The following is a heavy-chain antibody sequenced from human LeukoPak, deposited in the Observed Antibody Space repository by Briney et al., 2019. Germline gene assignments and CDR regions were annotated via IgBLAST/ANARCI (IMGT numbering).Heavy chain of an antibody. CDR2: ISGSSSTI. Sequence: GGSLRLSCAASGFSFSSNSMNWVRQAPGKGLEWVSYISGSSSTIYYAGSVKGRFTISRDNAKNSLYLQMNSLRAEDTAVYYCARVQYSAYEDAFDIWGQGTMVTVSS. D-gene: IGHD5-12*01. CDR1: GFSFSSNS. J-gene: IGHJ3*02. CDR3: ARVQYSAYEDAFDI. V-gene: IGHV3-48*04.